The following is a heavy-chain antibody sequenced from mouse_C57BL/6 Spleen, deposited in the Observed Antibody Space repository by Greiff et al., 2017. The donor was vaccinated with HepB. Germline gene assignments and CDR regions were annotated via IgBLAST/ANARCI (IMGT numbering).Heavy chain of an antibody. CDR3: ARFGSSIDAMDY. J-gene: IGHJ4*01. CDR2: INPSTGGT. D-gene: IGHD1-1*01. V-gene: IGHV1-42*01. Sequence: EVQLQQSGPELVKPGASVKISCKASGYSFTGYYMNWVKQSPEKSLEWIGEINPSTGGTTYNQKFKAKATLTVDKSSSTAYMQLKSLTSEDSAVYYCARFGSSIDAMDYWGQGTSVTVSS. CDR1: GYSFTGYY.